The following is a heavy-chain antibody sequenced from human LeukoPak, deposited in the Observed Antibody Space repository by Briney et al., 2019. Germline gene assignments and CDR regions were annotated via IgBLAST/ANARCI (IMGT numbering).Heavy chain of an antibody. J-gene: IGHJ4*02. CDR2: IKSKTDGETT. CDR3: TTGLLWFGELGY. V-gene: IGHV3-15*01. CDR1: GFTFSNAW. D-gene: IGHD3-10*01. Sequence: GGSLRLSCAASGFTFSNAWMSWFRQAPGKGLEWVGRIKSKTDGETTDYAAPVKGRFTVSRDDSKNMLYLQMDSLKTEDTAIYYCTTGLLWFGELGYWGQGTLVTVSS.